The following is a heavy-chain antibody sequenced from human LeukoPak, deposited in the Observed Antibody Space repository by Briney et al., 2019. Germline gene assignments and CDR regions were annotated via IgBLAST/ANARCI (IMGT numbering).Heavy chain of an antibody. Sequence: GGSLRLSCAASGFTFSSYGMHWVRQAPGKGLEWVSVISYDGSNKYYADSVKGRFTISRDNSKNTLYLQMNSLRAEDTAVYYCAKAEGYDILTGLDYWGQGTLVTVSS. D-gene: IGHD3-9*01. V-gene: IGHV3-30*18. CDR2: ISYDGSNK. CDR1: GFTFSSYG. J-gene: IGHJ4*02. CDR3: AKAEGYDILTGLDY.